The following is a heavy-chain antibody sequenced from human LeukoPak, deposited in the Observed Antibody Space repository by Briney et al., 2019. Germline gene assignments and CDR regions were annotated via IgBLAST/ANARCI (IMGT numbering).Heavy chain of an antibody. V-gene: IGHV3-48*04. CDR2: ISSSSSTI. CDR3: ARDRGILRWFDP. D-gene: IGHD3-9*01. J-gene: IGHJ5*02. CDR1: GFTFSTYA. Sequence: GGSLRLSCAASGFTFSTYAMSWVRQAAGKGLEWVSYISSSSSTIYYADSVKGRFTISRDNAKNSLFLQMNSLRAEDTAVYYCARDRGILRWFDPWGQGTLVTVSS.